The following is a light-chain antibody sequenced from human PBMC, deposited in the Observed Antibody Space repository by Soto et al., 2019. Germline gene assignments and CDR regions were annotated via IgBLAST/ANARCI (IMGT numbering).Light chain of an antibody. Sequence: QSVLTQPPSASGTPGQRVTISCSGSSSNIGSNTVNWYQQLPGAAPKLLIYSNNLRPSGVPYRFSGSKSGTSASLAISGLQSEDEADYYCAAWDDSLNGYVFGTGTKLTVL. J-gene: IGLJ1*01. CDR1: SSNIGSNT. V-gene: IGLV1-44*01. CDR2: SNN. CDR3: AAWDDSLNGYV.